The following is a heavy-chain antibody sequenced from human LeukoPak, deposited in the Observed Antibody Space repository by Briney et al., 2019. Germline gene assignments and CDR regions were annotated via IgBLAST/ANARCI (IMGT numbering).Heavy chain of an antibody. CDR1: GFTFSSYG. D-gene: IGHD3-16*01. Sequence: GGSLRLSCAASGFTFSSYGMHWVRQAPGKGLEWVAVILNDGSQEKYADSVKGRFTISRDNSKNTLFLQMNSLRAEDTAVYYCAKGGRLRPDYWGQGALVTVSS. J-gene: IGHJ4*02. CDR3: AKGGRLRPDY. CDR2: ILNDGSQE. V-gene: IGHV3-33*06.